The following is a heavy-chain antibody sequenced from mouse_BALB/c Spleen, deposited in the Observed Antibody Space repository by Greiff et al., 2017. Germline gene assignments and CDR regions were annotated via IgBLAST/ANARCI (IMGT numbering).Heavy chain of an antibody. CDR3: AREVRPDWYFDV. D-gene: IGHD2-14*01. CDR2: IWAGGST. V-gene: IGHV2-9*02. J-gene: IGHJ1*01. CDR1: GFSLTSYG. Sequence: VKVVESGPGLVAPSQSLSITCTVSGFSLTSYGVHWVRQPPGKGLEWLGVIWAGGSTNYNSALMSRLSISKDNSKSQVFLKMNSLQTDDTAMYYCAREVRPDWYFDVWGAGTTVTVSS.